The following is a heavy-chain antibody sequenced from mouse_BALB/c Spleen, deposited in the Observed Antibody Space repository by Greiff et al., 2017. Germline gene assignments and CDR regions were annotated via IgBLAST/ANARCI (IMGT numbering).Heavy chain of an antibody. J-gene: IGHJ4*01. CDR2: IRLKSNNYAT. V-gene: IGHV6-6*02. Sequence: EVHLVESGGGLVQPGGSMKLSCVASGFTFSNYWMNWVRQSPEKGLEWVAEIRLKSNNYATHYAESVKGRFTISRDDSKSSVYLQMNNLRAEDTGIYYCTRVYKYGNPMDYWGQGTSVTVSS. CDR1: GFTFSNYW. D-gene: IGHD2-10*02. CDR3: TRVYKYGNPMDY.